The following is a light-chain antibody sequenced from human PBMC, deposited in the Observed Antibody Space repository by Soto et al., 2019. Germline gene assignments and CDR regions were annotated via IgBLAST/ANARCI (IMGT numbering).Light chain of an antibody. CDR3: QQYNNWPPMYT. CDR2: GAS. Sequence: EIVMTQSPATLSVSPGERATLSCRASQSISSNLAWYQQKPGQAPRVLIYGASTRATGIPARFSSSGSGTDFTLTISSLQSEDFAVYYCQQYNNWPPMYTFGQGTKLEIK. V-gene: IGKV3-15*01. CDR1: QSISSN. J-gene: IGKJ2*01.